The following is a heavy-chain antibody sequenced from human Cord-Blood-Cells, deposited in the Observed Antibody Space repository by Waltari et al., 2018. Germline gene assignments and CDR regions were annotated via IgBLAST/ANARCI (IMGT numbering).Heavy chain of an antibody. Sequence: QVQLQQWGAGLLKPSETLSLTCAVYGGSFSGYYWSWIRQPPGKGLEWIGEINHMGSPNYHPALKSRVTISVDTSKNQFSLKLSSVTAADTAVYYCARSSRFVEMATITVGAFDIWGQGTMVTVSS. J-gene: IGHJ3*02. CDR1: GGSFSGYY. D-gene: IGHD5-12*01. CDR2: INHMGSP. CDR3: ARSSRFVEMATITVGAFDI. V-gene: IGHV4-34*01.